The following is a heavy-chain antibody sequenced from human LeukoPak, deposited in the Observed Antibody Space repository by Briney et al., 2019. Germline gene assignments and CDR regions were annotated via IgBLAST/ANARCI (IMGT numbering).Heavy chain of an antibody. D-gene: IGHD2-2*01. CDR2: ISGSGVST. Sequence: GGSLRLSCTASGFTFSTFAMNWVRQAPGKGLEWVSGISGSGVSTYYADSVKGRFTISRDNSNNTLYLQMSSLGAEDTAVYYCAKDWGMGDQLLRIDYWGQGTLVTVSS. CDR1: GFTFSTFA. CDR3: AKDWGMGDQLLRIDY. V-gene: IGHV3-23*01. J-gene: IGHJ4*02.